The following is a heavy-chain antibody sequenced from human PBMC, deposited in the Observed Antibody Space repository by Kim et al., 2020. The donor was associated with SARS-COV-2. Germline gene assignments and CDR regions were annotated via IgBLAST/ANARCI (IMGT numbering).Heavy chain of an antibody. CDR3: VKDGVPYNSNWDWFDP. D-gene: IGHD1-20*01. V-gene: IGHV3-23*01. J-gene: IGHJ5*02. CDR1: GFTFSNYA. Sequence: GGSLRLSCAASGFTFSNYAMSWVRQAPGKGLEWVSSIGGGGDERLYTDSVKGRFTISRDNSKSTLYLQMNTLRAEDTAVYYCVKDGVPYNSNWDWFDPWGQGTRVTVSS. CDR2: IGGGGDER.